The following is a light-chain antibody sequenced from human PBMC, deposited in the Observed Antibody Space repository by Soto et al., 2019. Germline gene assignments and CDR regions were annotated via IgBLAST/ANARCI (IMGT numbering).Light chain of an antibody. Sequence: QSVLTQPPSVSGAPGQRVTISCTGSSSNIGAGYDVHWYQQLPGTAPKLLIYGNSNRPSGVPDRLSGSKSGTSASLAITGLQAEDEAESYCQSYDSSLSNWVFGGGTKLTVL. CDR3: QSYDSSLSNWV. J-gene: IGLJ3*02. V-gene: IGLV1-40*01. CDR1: SSNIGAGYD. CDR2: GNS.